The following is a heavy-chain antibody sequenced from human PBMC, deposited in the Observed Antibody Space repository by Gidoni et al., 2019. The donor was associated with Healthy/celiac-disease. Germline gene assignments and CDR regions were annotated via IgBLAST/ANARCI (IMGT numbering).Heavy chain of an antibody. CDR1: GGSFSGYY. CDR3: ARGYDFWSGYYDY. D-gene: IGHD3-3*01. V-gene: IGHV4-34*01. CDR2: INHSGST. J-gene: IGHJ4*02. Sequence: QVQLQQWGAGPLKPSATLSLTCAVYGGSFSGYYWSWIRQPPGKGLEWIGEINHSGSTNYNPSLKSRVTISVDTSKNQFSLKLSSVTAADTAVYYCARGYDFWSGYYDYWGQGTLVTVSS.